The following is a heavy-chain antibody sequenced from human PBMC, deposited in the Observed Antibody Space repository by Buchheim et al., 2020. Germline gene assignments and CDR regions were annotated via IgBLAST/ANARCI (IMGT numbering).Heavy chain of an antibody. CDR1: GFTFSNYA. V-gene: IGHV3-30-3*01. Sequence: QVQLVESGGGVVQPGRSLTLSCAASGFTFSNYAIHWVRQAPGKGLEWVAVISYDGSNKYYADSVKGRITISRDNSKNTLYLQMNSLKTEDTALYYCASEFAHQDYAKLRASDDAFDMWGQGT. CDR2: ISYDGSNK. CDR3: ASEFAHQDYAKLRASDDAFDM. D-gene: IGHD4-17*01. J-gene: IGHJ3*02.